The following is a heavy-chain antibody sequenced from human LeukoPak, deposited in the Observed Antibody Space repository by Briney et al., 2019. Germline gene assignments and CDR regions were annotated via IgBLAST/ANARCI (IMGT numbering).Heavy chain of an antibody. CDR1: GYTFTSYD. CDR3: ARAADYYDSSGDFDY. CDR2: INPNSGGT. D-gene: IGHD3-22*01. V-gene: IGHV1-2*02. Sequence: GASVKVSCKASGYTFTSYDINWVRQAPGQGLEWMGWINPNSGGTNYAQKFQGRVTMTRDTSISTAYIELSRLRSDDTAVYYCARAADYYDSSGDFDYWGQGTLVTVSS. J-gene: IGHJ4*02.